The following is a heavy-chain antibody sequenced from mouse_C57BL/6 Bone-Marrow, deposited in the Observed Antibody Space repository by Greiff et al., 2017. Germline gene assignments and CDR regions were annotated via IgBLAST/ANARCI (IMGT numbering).Heavy chain of an antibody. J-gene: IGHJ3*01. V-gene: IGHV14-4*01. CDR3: TTRDYGDDGAWFAY. CDR2: IDPENGDT. D-gene: IGHD2-2*01. CDR1: GFNIKDDY. Sequence: VQLQQSGAELVRPGASVKLSCTASGFNIKDDYMHWVKQRPEQGLEWIGWIDPENGDTEYASKFQGKATITADTSSNPAYLQLSSLTSEDTAVYYCTTRDYGDDGAWFAYWGQGTLVTVSA.